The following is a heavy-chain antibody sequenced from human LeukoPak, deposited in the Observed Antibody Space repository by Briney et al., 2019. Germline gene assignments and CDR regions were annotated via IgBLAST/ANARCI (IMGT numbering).Heavy chain of an antibody. J-gene: IGHJ4*02. D-gene: IGHD3-16*01. CDR1: GFTFSSYA. CDR3: ARGMGEFQEIFDY. CDR2: ISYDGSNK. V-gene: IGHV3-30-3*01. Sequence: GRSLRLSCAASGFTFSSYAMHWVRQAPGKGLEWVAVISYDGSNKYYADSVKGRFTISRDNSKNTLYLQMNSLRAEDTAVYYCARGMGEFQEIFDYWGQGTLVTVSS.